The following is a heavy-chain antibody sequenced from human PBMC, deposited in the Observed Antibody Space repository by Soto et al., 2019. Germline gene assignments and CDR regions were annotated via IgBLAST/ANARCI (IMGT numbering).Heavy chain of an antibody. CDR1: GFIFSNFN. D-gene: IGHD6-13*01. V-gene: IGHV3-21*06. CDR3: AKAPGATAGTRVNY. CDR2: ISSVGTNT. Sequence: GGSLRLSCVASGFIFSNFNMIWVRQAPGKGLEWVSFISSVGTNTNYADSVKGRFTISRDNAKNSLYLQMNSLRAEDTAVYYCAKAPGATAGTRVNYWGQGTLVTVSS. J-gene: IGHJ4*02.